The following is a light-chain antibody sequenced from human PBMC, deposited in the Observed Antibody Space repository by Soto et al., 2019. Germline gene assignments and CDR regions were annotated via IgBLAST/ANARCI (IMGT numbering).Light chain of an antibody. CDR2: AAS. J-gene: IGKJ5*01. Sequence: ITCRASQIISTSLAWYQVKPGKAPKLLIYAASTLESGVPSRFSATVSGTEFSLTITSLQPEDFATYYCQQLFDWPITFGQGTRLEI. V-gene: IGKV1-9*01. CDR1: QIISTS. CDR3: QQLFDWPIT.